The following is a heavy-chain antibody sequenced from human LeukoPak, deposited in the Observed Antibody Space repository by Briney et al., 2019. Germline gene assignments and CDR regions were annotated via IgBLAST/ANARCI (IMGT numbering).Heavy chain of an antibody. CDR2: IYTSGSP. J-gene: IGHJ6*03. CDR3: ARRSRVAGYYCYMDV. V-gene: IGHV4-4*08. D-gene: IGHD6-19*01. CDR1: GGSISSYY. Sequence: WETLSLTCTVSGGSISSYYWSWFPQPPGKGLEWIGYIYTSGSPNYNLSLKSRATISVHTSKPQFSLTLISVTVAHTALYYCARRSRVAGYYCYMDVWGKGTTVTVSS.